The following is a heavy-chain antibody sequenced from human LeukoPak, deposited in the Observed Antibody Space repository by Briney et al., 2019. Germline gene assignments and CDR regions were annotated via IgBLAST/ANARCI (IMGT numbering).Heavy chain of an antibody. CDR2: ISSSNSYI. J-gene: IGHJ6*03. V-gene: IGHV3-21*01. CDR3: GRARGGDYYYYYMDV. D-gene: IGHD3-10*01. CDR1: GFTFSSYS. Sequence: GGSLRLSCAASGFTFSSYSMNWVRQAPGKGLEWVSSISSSNSYIYYADSVKRRFTISRDNAKNSLYLQMNSLRAEDTAVYYCGRARGGDYYYYYMDVWGKGTTVTVSS.